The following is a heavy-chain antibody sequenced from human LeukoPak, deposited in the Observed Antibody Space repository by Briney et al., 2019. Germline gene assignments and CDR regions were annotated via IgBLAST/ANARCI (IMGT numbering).Heavy chain of an antibody. CDR2: IIPIFGTA. CDR3: ARVVAAAGHLDAFDI. CDR1: GGTFSSYA. Sequence: SVKVSCKASGGTFSSYAISWVRQAPGQGLEWMGGIIPIFGTANYAQKFQGRVTITADESTSTAYMELSSLRSEDTAVYYCARVVAAAGHLDAFDIWGQGTMVTVSS. V-gene: IGHV1-69*13. D-gene: IGHD6-13*01. J-gene: IGHJ3*02.